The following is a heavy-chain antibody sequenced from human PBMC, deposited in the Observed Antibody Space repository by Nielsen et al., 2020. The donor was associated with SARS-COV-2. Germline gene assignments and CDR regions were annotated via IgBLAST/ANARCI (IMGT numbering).Heavy chain of an antibody. D-gene: IGHD4-17*01. Sequence: GESLKISCAASGFTFSSYAMHWVRQVPGKGLEWVAVISYDGSNKYYADSVKGRFTISRDNSKNTLYLQMNSLRAEDTAVYYCAVNYGDYLSYFDLWGRGTLVTVSS. CDR3: AVNYGDYLSYFDL. CDR1: GFTFSSYA. V-gene: IGHV3-30-3*01. J-gene: IGHJ2*01. CDR2: ISYDGSNK.